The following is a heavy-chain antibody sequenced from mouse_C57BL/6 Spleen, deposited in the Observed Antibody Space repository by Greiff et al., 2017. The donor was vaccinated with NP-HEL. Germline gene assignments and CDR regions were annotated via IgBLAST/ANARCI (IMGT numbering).Heavy chain of an antibody. CDR2: IDPNSGGT. CDR3: ARHYDYVVGLAY. Sequence: QVQLQQPGAELVKPGASVKLSCKASGYTFTSYWMHWVKQRPGRGLEWIGRIDPNSGGTKYNEKFKSKATLTVDTPSSTADMQLSSLTSEASAVYYCARHYDYVVGLAYWGQGTLVTVSA. J-gene: IGHJ3*01. D-gene: IGHD2-4*01. V-gene: IGHV1-72*01. CDR1: GYTFTSYW.